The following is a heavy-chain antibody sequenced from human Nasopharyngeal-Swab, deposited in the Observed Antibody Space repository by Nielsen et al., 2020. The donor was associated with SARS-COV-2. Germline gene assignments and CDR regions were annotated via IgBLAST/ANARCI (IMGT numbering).Heavy chain of an antibody. J-gene: IGHJ4*02. Sequence: SETLSLTCAVSGGSISSSNWWSWVRQSPGKGLEWIGEIYHSGSTNYNPSFKSRVTISVDKSKNQFSLKLSSVTAADTAVYYCARVRWQWLVKDMKRNYFDYWGQGTLVTVSS. D-gene: IGHD6-19*01. CDR1: GGSISSSNW. CDR3: ARVRWQWLVKDMKRNYFDY. CDR2: IYHSGST. V-gene: IGHV4-4*02.